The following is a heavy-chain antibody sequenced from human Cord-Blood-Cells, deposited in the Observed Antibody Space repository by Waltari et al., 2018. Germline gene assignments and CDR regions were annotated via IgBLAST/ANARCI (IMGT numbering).Heavy chain of an antibody. J-gene: IGHJ5*02. Sequence: QVQLQESGPGLVKPSETLSLTCTVSGGSISSYYWSWIRQPPGQGLAWIGYIYYSGSTNYNPSLKSRVTISVDTSKNQFSLKLSSVTAADTAVYYCARENARYCSGGSCYSHSWFDPWGQGTLVTVSS. V-gene: IGHV4-59*01. CDR3: ARENARYCSGGSCYSHSWFDP. CDR2: IYYSGST. CDR1: GGSISSYY. D-gene: IGHD2-15*01.